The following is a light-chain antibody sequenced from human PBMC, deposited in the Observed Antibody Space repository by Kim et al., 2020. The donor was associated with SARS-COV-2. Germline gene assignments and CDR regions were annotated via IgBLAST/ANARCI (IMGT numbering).Light chain of an antibody. CDR1: QSVANSY. J-gene: IGKJ2*02. CDR3: QQYGSSPRT. V-gene: IGKV3-20*01. CDR2: GAS. Sequence: LSPGERATLSCRASQSVANSYLAWYQQKPGQAPRLLIYGASSRATGIPDRFSGSGSGTDFTLTISRVEPEDFAVYYCQQYGSSPRTFGQGTKLEIK.